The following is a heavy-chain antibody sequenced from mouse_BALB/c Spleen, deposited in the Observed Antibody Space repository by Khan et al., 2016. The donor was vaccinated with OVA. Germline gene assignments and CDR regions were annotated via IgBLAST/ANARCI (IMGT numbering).Heavy chain of an antibody. CDR3: TTEGSTVDHFDY. Sequence: QVQLKQSGAELVRPGTSVKLSCKASGYTFTNYWINWVKQRPGQGLEWIGNIYPSDSYTNYNQKFKDKATLTVDKSSSTAYLQFSSPTSEDSAVYYCTTEGSTVDHFDYWGHGTTLTVAS. CDR1: GYTFTNYW. D-gene: IGHD1-1*01. J-gene: IGHJ2*01. V-gene: IGHV1-69*02. CDR2: IYPSDSYT.